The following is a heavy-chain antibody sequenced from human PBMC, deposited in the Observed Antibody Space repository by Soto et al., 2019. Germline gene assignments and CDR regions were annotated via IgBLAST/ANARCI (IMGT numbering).Heavy chain of an antibody. Sequence: GGSLRLSCAASGFTFSSYWMSWVRQAPGKGLEWVANIKQDGSEKYYVDSVKGRFTISRDNAKNSLYLQMNSLRAEDKAVYYRARGIFRETNYFGYWRQGTMVTVSS. V-gene: IGHV3-7*01. D-gene: IGHD3-3*01. CDR3: ARGIFRETNYFGY. CDR1: GFTFSSYW. J-gene: IGHJ4*02. CDR2: IKQDGSEK.